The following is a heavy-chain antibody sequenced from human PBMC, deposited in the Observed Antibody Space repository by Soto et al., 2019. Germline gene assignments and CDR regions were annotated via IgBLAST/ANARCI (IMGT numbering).Heavy chain of an antibody. Sequence: QITLKESGPALVKPTQPLTLTCTFSGVSLKTRGGGVGWIRQPPGKALEWLAFIHWDDDKRYRPSLETRLTIAKETSKHQVVLTMTNMDPVDTATYFCAHRRGLGVFDSWGQGTLVTVSS. CDR1: GVSLKTRGGG. D-gene: IGHD1-26*01. CDR3: AHRRGLGVFDS. V-gene: IGHV2-5*02. CDR2: IHWDDDK. J-gene: IGHJ4*02.